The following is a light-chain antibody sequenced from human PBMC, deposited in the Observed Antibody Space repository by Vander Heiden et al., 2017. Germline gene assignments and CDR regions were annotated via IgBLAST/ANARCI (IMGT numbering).Light chain of an antibody. CDR1: QSISSW. J-gene: IGKJ5*01. CDR2: KAS. V-gene: IGKV1-5*03. Sequence: DIQMTQSPSTLSASVGDRVTITCRASQSISSWLAWYQQKPGKAPKLLIYKASNLESGVPSRFSGSGSGTEFTLTISSLQPDDFATYYCQQDNSYSITFGQGTRLEIK. CDR3: QQDNSYSIT.